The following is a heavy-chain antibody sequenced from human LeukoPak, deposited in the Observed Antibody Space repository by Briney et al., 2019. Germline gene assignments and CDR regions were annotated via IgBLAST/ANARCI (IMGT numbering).Heavy chain of an antibody. CDR1: GYSFTSYW. Sequence: GESLKISCKGSGYSFTSYWIGWVRQMPGKGLEWMGIIYPGDSDTRYSPSFQGQVTISADKSVSTAYLQWSSLKASDTAMYYCARLGSSSMYYYYYYKDVWGKGTTVTVSS. J-gene: IGHJ6*03. CDR2: IYPGDSDT. V-gene: IGHV5-51*01. D-gene: IGHD6-6*01. CDR3: ARLGSSSMYYYYYYKDV.